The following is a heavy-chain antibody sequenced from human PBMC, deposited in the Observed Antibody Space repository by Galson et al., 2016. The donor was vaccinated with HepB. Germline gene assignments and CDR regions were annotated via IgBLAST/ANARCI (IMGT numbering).Heavy chain of an antibody. V-gene: IGHV4-61*09. J-gene: IGHJ1*01. CDR1: SASISTNNYY. CDR2: IYTSGTT. D-gene: IGHD1-26*01. CDR3: VRHQYGVGAAL. Sequence: TLSLTCTVFSASISTNNYYWTWIRQPAGRGLEWIGHIYTSGTTHYSPSLKSRVTISLDTSKNQFSLKLTSVTAADTALYYCVRHQYGVGAALWGRGALVTVSS.